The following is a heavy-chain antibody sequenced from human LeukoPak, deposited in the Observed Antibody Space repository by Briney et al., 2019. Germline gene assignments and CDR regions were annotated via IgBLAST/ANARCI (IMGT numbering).Heavy chain of an antibody. J-gene: IGHJ4*02. CDR2: ISSSGSTI. Sequence: GGSLRLSCAASGFTFSSYEMNWVRQAPGKGLEWVSYISSSGSTIYYADSVKGRFTISRDNAKNSLYLQMNSLRAEDTAVYYCARDFYDTSGYYYDYWGQGTLVTVSS. V-gene: IGHV3-48*03. CDR3: ARDFYDTSGYYYDY. CDR1: GFTFSSYE. D-gene: IGHD3-22*01.